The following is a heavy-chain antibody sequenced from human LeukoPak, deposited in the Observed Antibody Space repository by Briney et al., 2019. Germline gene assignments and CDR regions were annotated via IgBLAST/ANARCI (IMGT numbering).Heavy chain of an antibody. CDR2: ISSSSSYI. Sequence: GGSLRLSCAASGFTFSSYAMSWVRQAPGKGLEWVSSISSSSSYIYYADSVKGRFTISRDNAKNSLYLQMNSLRAEDTAVYYCARVQLAAAGMDYWGQGTLVTVSS. CDR1: GFTFSSYA. CDR3: ARVQLAAAGMDY. J-gene: IGHJ4*02. D-gene: IGHD6-13*01. V-gene: IGHV3-21*01.